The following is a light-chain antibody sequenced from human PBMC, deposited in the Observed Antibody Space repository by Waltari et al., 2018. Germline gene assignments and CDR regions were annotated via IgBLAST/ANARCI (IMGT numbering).Light chain of an antibody. CDR1: ESVYKY. J-gene: IGKJ4*01. V-gene: IGKV3-11*01. CDR2: DTS. CDR3: QQGSILPLT. Sequence: EVVLTQSPVTLSLSAGERASLSCRASESVYKYLVWYQQRPGQPPRLLIYDTSNRAAGVPGRFSGSGYGTDFTLTITSLEAEDFAVYFCQQGSILPLTFGGGTRVEIK.